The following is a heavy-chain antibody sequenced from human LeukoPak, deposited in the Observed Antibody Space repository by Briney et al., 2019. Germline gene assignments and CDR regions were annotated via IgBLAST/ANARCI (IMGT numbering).Heavy chain of an antibody. D-gene: IGHD3-10*01. CDR2: IKHDGSDK. CDR3: ARGGHRQKEF. Sequence: PEGPLRLSCSASGFTFSNYWMTWVRQSPGKGLEWVAIIKHDGSDKYCVDSVKGRFTISRDNAKNSLYLQMSSLRAEDTAVYYCARGGHRQKEFWGQGTLVTVSS. V-gene: IGHV3-7*01. J-gene: IGHJ4*02. CDR1: GFTFSNYW.